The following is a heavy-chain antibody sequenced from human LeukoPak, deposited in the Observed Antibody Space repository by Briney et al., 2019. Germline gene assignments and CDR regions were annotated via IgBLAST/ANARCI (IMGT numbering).Heavy chain of an antibody. V-gene: IGHV4-59*01. J-gene: IGHJ6*03. CDR3: ARAVGATIFNYYYYYYMDV. CDR1: GSSINNYY. CDR2: IYYSGST. D-gene: IGHD1-26*01. Sequence: SETLSLTCSVSGSSINNYYWSWIRQSPGKGLEWIGYIYYSGSTNYNPSLKSRVTISVDTSKNQFSLKLSSVTAADTAVYYCARAVGATIFNYYYYYYMDVWGKGTTVTVSS.